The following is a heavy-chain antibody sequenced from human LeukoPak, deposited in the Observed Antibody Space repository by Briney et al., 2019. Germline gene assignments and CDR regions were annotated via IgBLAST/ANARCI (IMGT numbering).Heavy chain of an antibody. D-gene: IGHD1-1*01. V-gene: IGHV3-7*01. J-gene: IGHJ4*02. CDR1: RFTFSIYW. Sequence: PGGSLRLSCAASRFTFSIYWMSWVRQAPGKGLEWVANIKEDGSEKYYVDSVKGRFTISRDNAKNSLYLQMNRLRVEDTAVYYCARDRWKAFDCWGQGTLVTVSS. CDR2: IKEDGSEK. CDR3: ARDRWKAFDC.